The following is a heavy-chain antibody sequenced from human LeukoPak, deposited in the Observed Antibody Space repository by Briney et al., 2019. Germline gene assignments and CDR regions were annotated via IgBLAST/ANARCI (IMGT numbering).Heavy chain of an antibody. CDR2: MSPNSGYT. D-gene: IGHD3-9*01. CDR3: ARGHPYYDILTGYQWPYYYGMDV. J-gene: IGHJ6*02. Sequence: WASVKVSCKASGYTFTSYDINWVRQATGQGLEWMGWMSPNSGYTGYAQKFQGRVTMTRDASLSTAYMELSSLRSEDTAVYYCARGHPYYDILTGYQWPYYYGMDVWGQGTLVTVSS. CDR1: GYTFTSYD. V-gene: IGHV1-8*01.